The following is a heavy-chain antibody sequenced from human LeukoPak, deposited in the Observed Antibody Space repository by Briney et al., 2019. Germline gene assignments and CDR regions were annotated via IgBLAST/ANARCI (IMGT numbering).Heavy chain of an antibody. J-gene: IGHJ4*02. CDR1: GFTFSSYV. V-gene: IGHV3-23*01. CDR2: ISNSGGST. Sequence: GGSLRLSCAASGFTFSSYVMSWVRQAPGKGLEWVSSISNSGGSTYYADSVKGRFTISRDNSKNPLFLQMNSLRTEDTAVYHCARDGISYGSGSYLDNWGQGVLVTVSS. CDR3: ARDGISYGSGSYLDN. D-gene: IGHD3-10*01.